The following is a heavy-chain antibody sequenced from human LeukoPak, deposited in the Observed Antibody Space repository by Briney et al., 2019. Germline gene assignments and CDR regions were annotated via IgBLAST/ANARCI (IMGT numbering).Heavy chain of an antibody. J-gene: IGHJ4*02. Sequence: PSETLSLTCTVSGDSISSYYWSWVRQPPGKGLEWIGYIYYIGSTNYNPSLKSRVTILVDTSKNQFSLKLSSVTAADTAVYYCARQTPGVAVPGYDFWGQGTLVTVSS. CDR3: ARQTPGVAVPGYDF. V-gene: IGHV4-59*08. D-gene: IGHD6-19*01. CDR2: IYYIGST. CDR1: GDSISSYY.